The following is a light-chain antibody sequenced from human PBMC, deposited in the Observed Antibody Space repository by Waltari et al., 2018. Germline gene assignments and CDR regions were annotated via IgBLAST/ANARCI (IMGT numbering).Light chain of an antibody. V-gene: IGLV2-8*01. CDR2: EVS. J-gene: IGLJ1*01. Sequence: QPALTHPPSASGSPRQPLTIPFPRPSRDVGRFNYVSWYQQHPGKAPKLMIYEVSKRPSGVPDRFSGSKSGNTASLTVSGLQAEDEADYYCSSYAGSNYVFGTGTKVTVL. CDR3: SSYAGSNYV. CDR1: SRDVGRFNY.